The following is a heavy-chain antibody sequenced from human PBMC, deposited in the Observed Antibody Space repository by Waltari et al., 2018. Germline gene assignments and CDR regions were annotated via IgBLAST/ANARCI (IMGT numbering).Heavy chain of an antibody. CDR3: ARDGKYGGNGRDAFDI. V-gene: IGHV4-31*03. CDR2: TYYSGST. J-gene: IGHJ3*02. Sequence: QVQLQESGPGLVKPSQTLSLTCTVSGGAISSGGYYWSWIRTHPGKGLEWIGYTYYSGSTYYNPSLKSRVTISVDTSKNQFSLKLSSVTAADTAVYYCARDGKYGGNGRDAFDIWGQGTMVTVSS. CDR1: GGAISSGGYY. D-gene: IGHD2-15*01.